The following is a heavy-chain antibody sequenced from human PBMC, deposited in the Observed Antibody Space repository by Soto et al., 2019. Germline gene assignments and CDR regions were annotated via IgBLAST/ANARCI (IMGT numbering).Heavy chain of an antibody. V-gene: IGHV5-51*01. Sequence: GESLKISCKGSGYSFTSYWIGCVRQMPGKGLEGMGIIYPGASDTRYSPSFQGQVTISADKSISTAYLQWSSLQASDTAMYYCGRVGVHDAFDIWGQGTMVTVSS. CDR1: GYSFTSYW. D-gene: IGHD2-8*01. J-gene: IGHJ3*02. CDR3: GRVGVHDAFDI. CDR2: IYPGASDT.